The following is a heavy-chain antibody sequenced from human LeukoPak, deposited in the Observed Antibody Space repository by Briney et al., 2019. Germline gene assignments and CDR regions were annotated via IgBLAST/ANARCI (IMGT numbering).Heavy chain of an antibody. D-gene: IGHD3-9*01. CDR1: GSIFSRFG. CDR2: ISAYNGFT. CDR3: ARGGPLTPTGYYYIY. V-gene: IGHV1-18*01. J-gene: IGHJ4*02. Sequence: ASVKVSCKTSGSIFSRFGINWVRQAPGHGLEWMGWISAYNGFTKYAQNFQGRVTMTTDTSTSTVYMELGRLRFDDTAVYYCARGGPLTPTGYYYIYWGQGTLVTVSS.